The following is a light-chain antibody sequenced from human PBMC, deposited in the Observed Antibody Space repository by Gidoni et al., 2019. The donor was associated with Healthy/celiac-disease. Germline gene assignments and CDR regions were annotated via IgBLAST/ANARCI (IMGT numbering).Light chain of an antibody. V-gene: IGLV8-61*01. CDR2: STN. CDR3: VLYMCSGIWV. CDR1: SGSVSTSYY. Sequence: QNVVTQEPSFSVSPGGTVTLTYGLSSGSVSTSYYPSWYQQTPGQAPRTLISSTNTRSSGVPDLFSGSILGNKAALTITGAQADDESDYYCVLYMCSGIWVFGGGTKLTVL. J-gene: IGLJ3*02.